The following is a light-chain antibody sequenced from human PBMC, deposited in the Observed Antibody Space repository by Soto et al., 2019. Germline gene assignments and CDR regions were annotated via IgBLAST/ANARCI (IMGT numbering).Light chain of an antibody. Sequence: QSALTQPASVSGSPGQSITISCTGTSSDVGTYNYVSWYQQHSGKAPKLMIYEVSNRPSGVSNRFSGSKSGNTASLTISGLQTEDEADYYCSSYTSSSTLFGTGTKLTVL. CDR2: EVS. J-gene: IGLJ1*01. CDR3: SSYTSSSTL. V-gene: IGLV2-14*01. CDR1: SSDVGTYNY.